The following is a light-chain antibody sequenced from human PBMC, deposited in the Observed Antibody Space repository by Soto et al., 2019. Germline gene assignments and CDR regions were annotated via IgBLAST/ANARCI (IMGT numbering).Light chain of an antibody. Sequence: QSVLTQPPSVSGAPGQRVTLSCTGSSSNIGAGYDVHWYQQLPGTAPKLLIYGNSNRPSGVPDRFSGSKSGTSASLAITGFQAEDEADYYCQSYDSSLSGWVFGGGTKLTVL. CDR1: SSNIGAGYD. CDR3: QSYDSSLSGWV. J-gene: IGLJ3*02. CDR2: GNS. V-gene: IGLV1-40*01.